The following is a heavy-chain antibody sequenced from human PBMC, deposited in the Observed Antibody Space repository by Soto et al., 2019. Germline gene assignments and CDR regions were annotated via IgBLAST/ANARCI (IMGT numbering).Heavy chain of an antibody. Sequence: GGSLRLSCAASGFTFSSYGMHWVRQAPGKGLEWVAVIWYDGSNKYYADSVKGRFTISRDNSKNTLYLQMNSLRAEDTAVYYCARGDPYSKDTAMVTPPFDYWGQGTLVTVS. J-gene: IGHJ4*02. CDR1: GFTFSSYG. CDR2: IWYDGSNK. CDR3: ARGDPYSKDTAMVTPPFDY. D-gene: IGHD5-18*01. V-gene: IGHV3-33*01.